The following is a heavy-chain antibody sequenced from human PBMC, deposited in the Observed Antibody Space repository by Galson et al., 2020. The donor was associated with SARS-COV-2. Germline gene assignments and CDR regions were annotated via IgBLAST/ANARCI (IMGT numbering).Heavy chain of an antibody. CDR3: RQFALGAVLIDY. D-gene: IGHD6-19*01. J-gene: IGHJ4*02. V-gene: IGHV4-61*09. Sequence: SETLSLTCTVSGGSMNSGSYYWNWIRQPAGTGLEWIGHVFITGTTNYNPSLKSRATISLDTSKNQFSLKLTSVTAADTAVYYCRQFALGAVLIDYWGQGTLVTVSS. CDR1: GGSMNSGSYY. CDR2: VFITGTT.